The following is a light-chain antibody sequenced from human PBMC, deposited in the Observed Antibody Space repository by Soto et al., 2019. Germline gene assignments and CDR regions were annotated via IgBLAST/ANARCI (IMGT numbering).Light chain of an antibody. CDR2: DAS. J-gene: IGKJ1*01. CDR1: QSISSW. Sequence: DIHMTQSPSTLSASVGDRVTITCRASQSISSWLAWYQQKPGKAPKLLIYDASSLESGVPSRFSGCGSGTEFPLTISSLQPDDFATYYCQQYNSYSRTFGQGTKVDIK. V-gene: IGKV1-5*01. CDR3: QQYNSYSRT.